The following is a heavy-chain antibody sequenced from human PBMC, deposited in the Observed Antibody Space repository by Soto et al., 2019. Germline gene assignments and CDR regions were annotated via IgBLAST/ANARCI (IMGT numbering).Heavy chain of an antibody. CDR1: GGSVSSGGYY. CDR3: ARDRGYGSGSFFFEN. Sequence: SETLSLTCTVSGGSVSSGGYYWSWIRQHPGKGLEWIGYIYYSGITNYNPSLKSRLTISIDTSQNQFSLRLSAVTAADTAVYYCARDRGYGSGSFFFENWGQGTLVTVSS. CDR2: IYYSGIT. V-gene: IGHV4-31*03. J-gene: IGHJ4*02. D-gene: IGHD3-10*01.